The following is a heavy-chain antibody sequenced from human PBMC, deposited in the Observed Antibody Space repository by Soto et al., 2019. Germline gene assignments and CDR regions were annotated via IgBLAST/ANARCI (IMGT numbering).Heavy chain of an antibody. CDR1: GGTFSSYA. CDR2: IIPIFGTA. J-gene: IGHJ5*02. Sequence: QVQLVQSGAEVKKPGSSVKVSCKASGGTFSSYAISWVRQAPGQGLEWMGGIIPIFGTANYAQKLQGRVTITEDESTSTDYMERISLRSEDTAVYYCARIEAVAGTRWFDRWGQGTLVIFSS. D-gene: IGHD6-19*01. V-gene: IGHV1-69*01. CDR3: ARIEAVAGTRWFDR.